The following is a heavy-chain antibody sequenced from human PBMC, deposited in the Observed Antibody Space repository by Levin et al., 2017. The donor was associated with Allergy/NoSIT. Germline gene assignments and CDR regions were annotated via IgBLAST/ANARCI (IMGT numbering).Heavy chain of an antibody. D-gene: IGHD4-17*01. CDR1: GYIFTTRA. J-gene: IGHJ3*02. CDR2: INADSGKT. V-gene: IGHV1-3*01. CDR3: ARGFRTDYGDCYDGFDI. Sequence: GESLKISCKTSGYIFTTRALHWVRQAPGQRLEWMGWINADSGKTKYSQNLQGRVTVTSDTSASTAYMEVSSLRQEDTAVYYCARGFRTDYGDCYDGFDIWGQGTMVTVSS.